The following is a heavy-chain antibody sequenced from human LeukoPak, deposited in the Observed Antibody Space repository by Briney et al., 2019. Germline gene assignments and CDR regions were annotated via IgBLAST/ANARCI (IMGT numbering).Heavy chain of an antibody. CDR2: TNPSTGGT. Sequence: ASVRVSCTTSEYTFTLSYLHWVRQVPGQGLEWMGWTNPSTGGTKSAQQFEGRVTMTRDTSNTTGYLELRSLRLDDTATYYCARGGAFCSITTCHEFDHWGQGTLVIVSS. CDR1: EYTFTLSY. CDR3: ARGGAFCSITTCHEFDH. V-gene: IGHV1-2*02. J-gene: IGHJ4*02. D-gene: IGHD2-2*01.